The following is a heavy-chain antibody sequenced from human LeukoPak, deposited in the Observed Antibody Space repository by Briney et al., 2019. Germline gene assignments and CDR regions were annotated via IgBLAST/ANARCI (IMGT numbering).Heavy chain of an antibody. J-gene: IGHJ4*02. V-gene: IGHV3-7*04. CDR3: ARGYDVSY. CDR2: IKQDGSEK. Sequence: GGSLRLSCAASGFDFSGYWMNWVRQAPGKGLEWVANIKQDGSEKYYVDSVKGRFTISRDNAKNSLFPQMNSLRTEDTAVYYCARGYDVSYWGQGTLVTVSS. D-gene: IGHD3-3*01. CDR1: GFDFSGYW.